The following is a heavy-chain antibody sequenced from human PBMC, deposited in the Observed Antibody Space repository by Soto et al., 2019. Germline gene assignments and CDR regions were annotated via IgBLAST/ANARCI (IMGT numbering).Heavy chain of an antibody. Sequence: PPETLCVTYTLSGGSARAPDWWKWVRQSPDKGLEWIAEVHISGHSNYNPSLRSRISVSIDISKNQFYLNLNSVTAADTAVYYCVIDDNGDNGRAFHPWGPGTLVTLST. CDR3: VIDDNGDNGRAFHP. D-gene: IGHD4-17*01. J-gene: IGHJ5*02. V-gene: IGHV4-4*03. CDR2: VHISGHS. CDR1: GGSARAPDW.